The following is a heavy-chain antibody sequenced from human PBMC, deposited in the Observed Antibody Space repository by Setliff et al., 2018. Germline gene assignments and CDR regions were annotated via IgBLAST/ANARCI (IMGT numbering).Heavy chain of an antibody. CDR1: GDSLSNTGYY. D-gene: IGHD4-4*01. V-gene: IGHV4-39*02. Sequence: SSETLSLTCIVAGDSLSNTGYYWGWIRQPPGKGLEWIGRIYNSGTTNYNPSLKSRVTISADTSNNSFSLNLFSVTAADTAVYYCAGRDYSGGDSWGHGTLVTVSS. J-gene: IGHJ5*01. CDR2: IYNSGTT. CDR3: AGRDYSGGDS.